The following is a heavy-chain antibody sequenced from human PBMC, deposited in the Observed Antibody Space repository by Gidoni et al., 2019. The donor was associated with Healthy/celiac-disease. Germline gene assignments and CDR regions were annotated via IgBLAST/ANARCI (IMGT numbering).Heavy chain of an antibody. CDR1: GGSISSSSYY. CDR2: IYYSGST. V-gene: IGHV4-39*01. J-gene: IGHJ5*02. CDR3: ARQDPLWLDP. Sequence: QLQLQESGPGLVKPSETLSLTCTVSGGSISSSSYYWGWIRQPPGKGLEWIGSIYYSGSTSYNPSLKSRVTISVDTSKNQFSLKLSSVTAADTAVYYCARQDPLWLDPWGQGTLVTVSS.